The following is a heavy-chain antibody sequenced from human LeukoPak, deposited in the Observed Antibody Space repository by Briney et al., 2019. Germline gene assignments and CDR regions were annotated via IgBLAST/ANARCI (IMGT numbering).Heavy chain of an antibody. CDR3: ARDIVATILPTYDY. J-gene: IGHJ4*02. Sequence: ASVKVSCKASGYTFTGYYMHWVRQAPGQGLEWMGWINPNSGGTNYAQKFQGRVTMTRDTSISTAYMELSRLRSDDTAVYYCARDIVATILPTYDYWGQGTLVTVSS. CDR2: INPNSGGT. CDR1: GYTFTGYY. V-gene: IGHV1-2*02. D-gene: IGHD5-12*01.